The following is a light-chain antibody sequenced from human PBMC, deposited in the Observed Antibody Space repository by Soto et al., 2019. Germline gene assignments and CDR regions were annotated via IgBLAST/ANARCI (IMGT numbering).Light chain of an antibody. Sequence: QSVLSRPASVSGSPGQSITISCTGTSSDIGGYNYVSWYQQHPGKVPKLIIFEVSTRPSGVSNRFSGSKSGNTASLTISGLQADDEADYYCSSFTTSTTLYVFGTGTKV. CDR2: EVS. V-gene: IGLV2-14*01. CDR3: SSFTTSTTLYV. J-gene: IGLJ1*01. CDR1: SSDIGGYNY.